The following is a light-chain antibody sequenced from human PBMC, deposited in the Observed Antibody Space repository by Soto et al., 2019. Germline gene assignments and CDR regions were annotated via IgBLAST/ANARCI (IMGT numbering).Light chain of an antibody. CDR2: EEN. J-gene: IGLJ1*01. Sequence: KSMLTQPHSVSESPGKTVTISCTRSSGSIASNYVQWYQQRPGSGPTTVIYEENQSPSGVPDRFSGSIDSSSNAASLTISGLQTEEEADYYCQYSDSSPYVFGTGTKVTVL. V-gene: IGLV6-57*04. CDR3: QYSDSSPYV. CDR1: SGSIASNY.